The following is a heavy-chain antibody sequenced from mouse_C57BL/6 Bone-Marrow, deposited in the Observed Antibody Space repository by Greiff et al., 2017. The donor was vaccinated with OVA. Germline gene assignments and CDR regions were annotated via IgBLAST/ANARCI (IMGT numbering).Heavy chain of an antibody. Sequence: VKLQESGPGLVQPSQSLSITCTVSGFSLTSYGVNWVRQSPGKGLEWLGVIWSGGSTDDNAAFISRLSIINDNSKSQVFFKMNSLQADDTAIYYCARKGNSGYAMDYWGQGTSVTVSS. CDR2: IWSGGST. V-gene: IGHV2-2*01. J-gene: IGHJ4*01. D-gene: IGHD3-2*02. CDR3: ARKGNSGYAMDY. CDR1: GFSLTSYG.